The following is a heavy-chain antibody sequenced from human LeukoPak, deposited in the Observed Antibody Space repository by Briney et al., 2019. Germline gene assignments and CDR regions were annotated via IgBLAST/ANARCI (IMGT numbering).Heavy chain of an antibody. CDR1: GLTFSSYG. CDR2: LSYDGNHK. Sequence: GGSLRLSCAGSGLTFSSYGMHWVRQAPGKGLEWLAVLSYDGNHKYYADSVKGRFTISRDNSKNTLFLQMNSLRAEDTAVYYCAKDDRRLVGATDYWGQGTLVTVSS. D-gene: IGHD1-26*01. V-gene: IGHV3-30*18. CDR3: AKDDRRLVGATDY. J-gene: IGHJ4*02.